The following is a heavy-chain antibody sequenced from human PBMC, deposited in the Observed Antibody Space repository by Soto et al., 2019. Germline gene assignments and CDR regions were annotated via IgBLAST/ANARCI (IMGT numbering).Heavy chain of an antibody. V-gene: IGHV1-69*01. J-gene: IGHJ6*02. CDR2: IIPISGTA. CDR3: ARSQGSSTSLEIYYYYYYGMDV. Sequence: QVQLVQSGAEVKKPGSSVKVSCKASGGTFSSYAISWVRQVPGQGLEWMGGIIPISGTANYAQKFQGRVTITADESTSTAYMELSSLRSEDTAVYYCARSQGSSTSLEIYYYYYYGMDVWGQGTKVTVSS. D-gene: IGHD2-2*01. CDR1: GGTFSSYA.